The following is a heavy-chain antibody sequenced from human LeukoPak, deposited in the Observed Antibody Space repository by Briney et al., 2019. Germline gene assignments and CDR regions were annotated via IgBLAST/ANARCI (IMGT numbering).Heavy chain of an antibody. J-gene: IGHJ3*02. CDR1: GFTFSDYY. CDR2: ISSSGRTI. D-gene: IGHD3-9*01. Sequence: GGSLRLSCAASGFTFSDYYMSWIRQTPGKGLEWVSYISSSGRTIYYADSVKGRFTISRDNAKKSLYLQMNSLRAGDTAVYYCARAREFYDILTGYYPHAFDIWGQGTMVTVSS. V-gene: IGHV3-11*01. CDR3: ARAREFYDILTGYYPHAFDI.